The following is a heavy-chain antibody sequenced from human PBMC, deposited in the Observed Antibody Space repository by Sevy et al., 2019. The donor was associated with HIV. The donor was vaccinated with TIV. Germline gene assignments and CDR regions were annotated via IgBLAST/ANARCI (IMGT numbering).Heavy chain of an antibody. J-gene: IGHJ4*02. D-gene: IGHD6-19*01. Sequence: GGSLRLSCAASGFNFRSYWMNWVRQAPGKGPEWLASIKQDGSQKFYVDSVKGRFTIARDNTKNSLYLQMNSLRAEDTAVYFCAGSSGWYYYYFDYWGQGTLVTVSS. CDR3: AGSSGWYYYYFDY. V-gene: IGHV3-7*01. CDR2: IKQDGSQK. CDR1: GFNFRSYW.